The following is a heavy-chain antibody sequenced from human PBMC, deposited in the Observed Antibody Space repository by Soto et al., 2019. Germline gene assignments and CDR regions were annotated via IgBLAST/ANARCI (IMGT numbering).Heavy chain of an antibody. J-gene: IGHJ5*02. D-gene: IGHD3-3*01. CDR2: IYRSGSS. Sequence: PSETLSLTCAVSGGSISTSNWWSWVRQPPGKGLEWIGEIYRSGSSNYNPSLKSRVTISVDKSKNQFSLKLSSVTAADTAVYYCASSFYDFWSAHPNWLDPWGQGILVTVS. CDR1: GGSISTSNW. V-gene: IGHV4-4*02. CDR3: ASSFYDFWSAHPNWLDP.